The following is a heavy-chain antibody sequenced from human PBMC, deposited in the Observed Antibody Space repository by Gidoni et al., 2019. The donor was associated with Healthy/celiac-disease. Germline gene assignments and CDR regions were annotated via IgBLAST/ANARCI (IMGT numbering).Heavy chain of an antibody. CDR3: ARGGVVAAQPYFDY. V-gene: IGHV4-34*01. D-gene: IGHD2-15*01. CDR2: INHSGST. Sequence: GLEWIGEINHSGSTNYNPSLKSRVTISVDTSKNQFSLKLSSVTAADTAVYYCARGGVVAAQPYFDYWGQGTLVTVSS. J-gene: IGHJ4*02.